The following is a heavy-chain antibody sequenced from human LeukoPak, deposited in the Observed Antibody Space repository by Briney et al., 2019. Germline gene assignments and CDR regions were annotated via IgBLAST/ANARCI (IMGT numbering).Heavy chain of an antibody. D-gene: IGHD3-3*01. V-gene: IGHV3-30*18. J-gene: IGHJ6*03. CDR2: ISYDGSDK. CDR1: GFTFSSYG. CDR3: AKDPQTLTGSGRGLWSGYWDPKPYYMDV. Sequence: PGGSLRLSCAASGFTFSSYGMHWVRQAPGKGLEWVAVISYDGSDKHYADSVKGRFTISRDNSKNTVYLQMNSLRAEDTAVYYCAKDPQTLTGSGRGLWSGYWDPKPYYMDVWGKGTTVTVSS.